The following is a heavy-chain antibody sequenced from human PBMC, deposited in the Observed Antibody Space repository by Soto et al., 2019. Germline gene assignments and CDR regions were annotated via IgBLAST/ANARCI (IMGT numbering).Heavy chain of an antibody. J-gene: IGHJ6*02. CDR1: GFTFSSYG. D-gene: IGHD3-9*01. Sequence: QVQLVESGGGVVQPGRSLRLSCAASGFTFSSYGMHWVRQAPGKGLEWVAVIWYDGSNKYYADSVKGRFTISRDNSKNTLYLQMNSLRAEDTAVYYCAREGRYFDWLPPQDYYYGMDVWGQGTTVTVSS. CDR2: IWYDGSNK. CDR3: AREGRYFDWLPPQDYYYGMDV. V-gene: IGHV3-33*01.